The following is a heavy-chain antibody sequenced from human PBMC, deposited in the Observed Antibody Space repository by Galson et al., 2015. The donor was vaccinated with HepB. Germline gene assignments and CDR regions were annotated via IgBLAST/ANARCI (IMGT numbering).Heavy chain of an antibody. V-gene: IGHV3-23*01. J-gene: IGHJ3*01. CDR2: ISGSGGST. Sequence: SLRLSCAASGFTFSTYAMSWVRQAPGKGLEWVSTISGSGGSTYYVGSVKGRFTISGDNAKNTLYLQMNSLRAEDTAVYYCTKDLPLPYYYDGSGPSGWGQGTMVSVSS. CDR1: GFTFSTYA. D-gene: IGHD3-22*01. CDR3: TKDLPLPYYYDGSGPSG.